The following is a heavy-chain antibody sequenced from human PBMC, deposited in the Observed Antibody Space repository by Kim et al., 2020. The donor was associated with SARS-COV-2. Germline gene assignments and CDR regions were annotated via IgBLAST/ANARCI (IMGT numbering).Heavy chain of an antibody. V-gene: IGHV3-30*04. CDR2: ISYDGSNK. J-gene: IGHJ4*02. CDR1: GFTFSSYA. D-gene: IGHD3-9*01. CDR3: ARAPFDYDILSSADY. Sequence: GGSLRLSCAASGFTFSSYAMHWVRQAPGKGLEWVAVISYDGSNKYYADSVKGRFTISRDNSKNTLYLQMNSLRAEDTAVYYCARAPFDYDILSSADYWGQGTLVTVSS.